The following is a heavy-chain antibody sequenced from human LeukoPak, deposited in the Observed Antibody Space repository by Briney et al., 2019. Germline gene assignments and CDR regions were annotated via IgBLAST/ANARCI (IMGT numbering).Heavy chain of an antibody. CDR1: GDSVSSNSAA. Sequence: SQTLPLTCAISGDSVSSNSAAWNWIRPSPSRGLEWLGRTYYRSKWYNDYPVSVKTRITINPDTSKNQFSLQLNSVTPEDTAVYYCARELETTGFDYWGQGTLVTVSS. CDR2: TYYRSKWYN. D-gene: IGHD1-1*01. V-gene: IGHV6-1*01. J-gene: IGHJ4*02. CDR3: ARELETTGFDY.